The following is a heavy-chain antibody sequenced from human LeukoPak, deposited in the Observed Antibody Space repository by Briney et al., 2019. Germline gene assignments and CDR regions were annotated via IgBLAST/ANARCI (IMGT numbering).Heavy chain of an antibody. V-gene: IGHV1-8*03. Sequence: ASVKVSCKASGYTFTSYDINWVRQATGQGLEWMGWMNPNSGNTGYAQKFQGRVTITRNTSISTAYMALSSLRSDDTGVYYCARDLGSYGDYSMNNWFDTWGQGTLVTVSS. CDR1: GYTFTSYD. CDR2: MNPNSGNT. CDR3: ARDLGSYGDYSMNNWFDT. D-gene: IGHD4-17*01. J-gene: IGHJ5*02.